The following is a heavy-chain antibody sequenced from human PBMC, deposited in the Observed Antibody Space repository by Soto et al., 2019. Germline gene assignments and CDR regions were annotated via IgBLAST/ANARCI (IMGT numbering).Heavy chain of an antibody. Sequence: QLQLQESGPGLVKPSETLSLTCTVSGGSISSGSYYWGWIRQPPGKGLEWIGGVYYGGSAYYNPSLTSRVTISVDTSKNQFSLKLSSVTAADTAVYYCARAGIVLVVYAIDSWGQGTLVTVSS. D-gene: IGHD2-8*01. CDR3: ARAGIVLVVYAIDS. V-gene: IGHV4-39*01. J-gene: IGHJ4*02. CDR1: GGSISSGSYY. CDR2: VYYGGSA.